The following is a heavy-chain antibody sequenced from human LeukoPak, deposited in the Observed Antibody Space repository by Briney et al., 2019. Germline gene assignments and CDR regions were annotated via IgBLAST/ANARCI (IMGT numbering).Heavy chain of an antibody. V-gene: IGHV3-15*04. CDR2: IESKTDGGAT. D-gene: IGHD1-26*01. CDR3: TTDGGIVGATDHRD. Sequence: GGSLRLSCAASGFTFNKAWMSWARQAPGKGLEWVGRIESKTDGGATDYATPVKGRFTISRDDSKNTVYLQMNSLKTEDTAVYYCTTDGGIVGATDHRDWGQGTLVTVSS. CDR1: GFTFNKAW. J-gene: IGHJ4*02.